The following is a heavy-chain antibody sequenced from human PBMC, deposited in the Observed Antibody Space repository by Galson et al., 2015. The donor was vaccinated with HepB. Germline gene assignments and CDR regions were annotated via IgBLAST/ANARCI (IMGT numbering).Heavy chain of an antibody. CDR3: ARDSSSSWYGSNWFDP. Sequence: SVKVSCKASGGTFSSYTISWVRQAPGQGLEWMGRIIPILGIANYAQKFQGRVTITADKSTSTAYMELSSLRSEDTAVYYCARDSSSSWYGSNWFDPWGQGTLVTVSS. J-gene: IGHJ5*02. V-gene: IGHV1-69*04. D-gene: IGHD6-13*01. CDR2: IIPILGIA. CDR1: GGTFSSYT.